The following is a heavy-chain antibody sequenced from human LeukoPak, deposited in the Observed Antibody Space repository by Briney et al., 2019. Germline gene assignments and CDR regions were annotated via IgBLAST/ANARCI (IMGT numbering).Heavy chain of an antibody. Sequence: ASVKVSRKASGYTFTGYYLHWVRRAPRQGPEWMGWINPNSGGTNYAQKFQGRVTMTRDTSISTAYMELSRLTSDDTAVYYCARSMAVVVAAGAFDIWGQGTMVTVSS. CDR2: INPNSGGT. CDR1: GYTFTGYY. J-gene: IGHJ3*02. V-gene: IGHV1-2*02. CDR3: ARSMAVVVAAGAFDI. D-gene: IGHD2-15*01.